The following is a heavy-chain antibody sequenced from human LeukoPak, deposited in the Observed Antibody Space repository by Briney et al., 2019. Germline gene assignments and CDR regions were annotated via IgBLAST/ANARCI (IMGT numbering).Heavy chain of an antibody. CDR3: ASDYYDSSGYYSNWFDP. V-gene: IGHV4-30-4*08. CDR2: VYYSGST. D-gene: IGHD3-22*01. Sequence: SQTLSLTCTVSGGSISSGDYYWSWIRQPPGKGLEWIGYVYYSGSTYYNPSLKSRVTISVDTSKNQFSLKLSSVTAADTAVYYCASDYYDSSGYYSNWFDPWGQGTLVTVSS. CDR1: GGSISSGDYY. J-gene: IGHJ5*02.